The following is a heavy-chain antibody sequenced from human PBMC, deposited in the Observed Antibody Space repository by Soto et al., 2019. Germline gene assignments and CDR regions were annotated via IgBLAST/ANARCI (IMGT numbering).Heavy chain of an antibody. V-gene: IGHV1-18*01. CDR1: GYTFTSYG. J-gene: IGHJ4*02. Sequence: QVQLVQSGAEVKKPGASVKVSCKASGYTFTSYGISWVRQAPGQGLEWMGWISAYNGNTNYAQKLQGRVTMTTDTXXSTAYMERRSMRSDDAAVYYCARDKGDGSGSYYGYWGQGTLVTVSS. CDR3: ARDKGDGSGSYYGY. CDR2: ISAYNGNT. D-gene: IGHD3-10*01.